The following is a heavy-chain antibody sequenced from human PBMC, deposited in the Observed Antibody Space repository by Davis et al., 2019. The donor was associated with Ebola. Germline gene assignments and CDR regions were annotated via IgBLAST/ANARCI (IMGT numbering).Heavy chain of an antibody. V-gene: IGHV3-33*01. J-gene: IGHJ6*04. Sequence: GESLKISCAASGFIFSNYGMHWVRLTPGKGLEWVAVIWCDGTYKYYADSVKGRLTISRDNSKNTLYLQMNSLRVEDTAVYYCARGAPYSSGWYWRYNYGMDVWGKGTTVTVSS. CDR1: GFIFSNYG. CDR3: ARGAPYSSGWYWRYNYGMDV. D-gene: IGHD6-19*01. CDR2: IWCDGTYK.